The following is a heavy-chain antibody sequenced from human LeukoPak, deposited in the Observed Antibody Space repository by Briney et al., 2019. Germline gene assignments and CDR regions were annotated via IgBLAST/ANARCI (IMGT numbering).Heavy chain of an antibody. D-gene: IGHD2-8*01. CDR2: ISAXNGNT. V-gene: IGHV1-18*01. CDR3: ARGLYCTNGVCYIVAFDI. J-gene: IGHJ3*02. Sequence: ISAXNGNTNYAQKLQGRVTMTTDTSTSTAYMELRSLRSDDTAVYYCARGLYCTNGVCYIVAFDIWGQGTMVTVSS.